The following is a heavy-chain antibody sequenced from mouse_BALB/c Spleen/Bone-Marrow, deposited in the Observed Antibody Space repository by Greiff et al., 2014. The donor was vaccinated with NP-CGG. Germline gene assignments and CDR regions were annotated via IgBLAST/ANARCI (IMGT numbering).Heavy chain of an antibody. CDR1: GYSFTGYT. V-gene: IGHV1-26*01. CDR3: AREDYGSSYGLAY. J-gene: IGHJ3*01. Sequence: VQLKHSGPELVKPGASMKISCKASGYSFTGYTMNWVKQSHGKNLEWIGLINPYNGGTSDNQKFKGKATLTVDKSSSTAYMELLSLTSEDSAVYYCAREDYGSSYGLAYWGQGTLVTVSA. D-gene: IGHD1-1*01. CDR2: INPYNGGT.